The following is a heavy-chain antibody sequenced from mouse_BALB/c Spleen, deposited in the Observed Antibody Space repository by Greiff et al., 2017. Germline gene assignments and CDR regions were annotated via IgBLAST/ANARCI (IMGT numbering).Heavy chain of an antibody. Sequence: VQLQESGPELVKPGASVKISCKASGYAFSSSWMNWVKQRPGQGLVWIGRIYPGDGDTNYNGKFKGKATLTADKSSSTAYMQLSSLTSVDSAVYFWARDGYAMDDWGQGTSVTVSS. CDR3: ARDGYAMDD. CDR2: IYPGDGDT. V-gene: IGHV1-82*01. CDR1: GYAFSSSW. J-gene: IGHJ4*01.